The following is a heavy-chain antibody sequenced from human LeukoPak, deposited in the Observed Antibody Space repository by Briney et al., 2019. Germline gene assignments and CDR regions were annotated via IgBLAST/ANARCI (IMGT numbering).Heavy chain of an antibody. CDR1: GGTFSSYA. CDR3: ASVPDRGWLPFDY. D-gene: IGHD5-24*01. CDR2: IITILGTT. Sequence: VASVKVSCKASGGTFSSYAISWVRQAPGQGLEWMGGIITILGTTNYAQNFQGRITITTDESTSTAYMELSSLTSEDTAVYYCASVPDRGWLPFDYWGQGILVTVSS. V-gene: IGHV1-69*05. J-gene: IGHJ4*02.